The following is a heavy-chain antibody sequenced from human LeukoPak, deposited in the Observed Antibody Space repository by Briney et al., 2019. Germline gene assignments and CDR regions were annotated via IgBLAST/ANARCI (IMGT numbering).Heavy chain of an antibody. D-gene: IGHD4/OR15-4a*01. Sequence: SGRSLRLSCAASGFTFSSYAMHWVRQAPGKGLEWVAVISYDGSNKYYADSVKGRFTISRDNSKNTLYLQMNSLRAEDTAVYYCARIRLWSFDYWGQGTLVTVSS. CDR2: ISYDGSNK. J-gene: IGHJ4*02. V-gene: IGHV3-30-3*01. CDR1: GFTFSSYA. CDR3: ARIRLWSFDY.